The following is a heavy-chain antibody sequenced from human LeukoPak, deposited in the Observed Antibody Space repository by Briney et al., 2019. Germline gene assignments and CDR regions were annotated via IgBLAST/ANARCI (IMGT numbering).Heavy chain of an antibody. CDR1: GFTFSSYA. Sequence: PGGSLRLSCAASGFTFSSYAMSWVRQAPGKGLEWVSAISGSGGSTYYADSVEGRFTISRDNSKNTLYLQMNSLRAEDTAVYYCAKVGIETMIVVVMTLHMDVWGKGTTVTVSS. CDR3: AKVGIETMIVVVMTLHMDV. V-gene: IGHV3-23*01. J-gene: IGHJ6*03. CDR2: ISGSGGST. D-gene: IGHD3-22*01.